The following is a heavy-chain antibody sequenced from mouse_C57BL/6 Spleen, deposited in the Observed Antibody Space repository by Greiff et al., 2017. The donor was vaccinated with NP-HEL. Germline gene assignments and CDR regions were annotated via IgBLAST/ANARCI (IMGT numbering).Heavy chain of an antibody. J-gene: IGHJ1*03. CDR3: ATDYYGSSYWYFDV. V-gene: IGHV1-74*01. CDR1: GYTFTSYW. D-gene: IGHD1-1*01. Sequence: QVQLQQPGAELVKPGASVKVSCKASGYTFTSYWMHWVKQRPGQGLEWIGRIHPSDSDTNYNQKFKGKATLTVDKSSSTAYMQLSSLTSEDSAVYYCATDYYGSSYWYFDVWGTGTTVTVSS. CDR2: IHPSDSDT.